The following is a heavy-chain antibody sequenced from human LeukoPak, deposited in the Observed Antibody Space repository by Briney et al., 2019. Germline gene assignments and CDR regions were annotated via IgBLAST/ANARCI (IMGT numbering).Heavy chain of an antibody. J-gene: IGHJ4*02. D-gene: IGHD1-7*01. CDR3: ARAYNWNLLVDY. Sequence: ASVKVSCKASGYTFTGYYMHWVRQAPRQGLEWMGWINPNSGGTNYAQKFQGRVTMTRDTSISTAYMELSRLRSDDTAVYYCARAYNWNLLVDYWGQGTLVTVSS. CDR1: GYTFTGYY. CDR2: INPNSGGT. V-gene: IGHV1-2*02.